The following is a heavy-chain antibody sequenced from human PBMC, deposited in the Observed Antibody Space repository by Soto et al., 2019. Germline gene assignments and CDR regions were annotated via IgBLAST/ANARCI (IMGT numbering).Heavy chain of an antibody. CDR2: IYSSGNT. V-gene: IGHV4-4*07. J-gene: IGHJ6*02. CDR1: GASVTSYY. Sequence: SETLSLTCTVSGASVTSYYWSWIRQPAGKGLDWIGRIYSSGNTDYNPSLKSRVTLSLETSQNQVSLKLNSVTAADTGIYYCARDGVGPHGMDVWGLGTTVTVYS. D-gene: IGHD3-3*01. CDR3: ARDGVGPHGMDV.